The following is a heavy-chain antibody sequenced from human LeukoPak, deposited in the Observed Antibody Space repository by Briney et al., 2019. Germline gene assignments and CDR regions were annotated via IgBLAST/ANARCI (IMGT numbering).Heavy chain of an antibody. CDR1: GYTFTVYY. J-gene: IGHJ4*02. CDR3: ARRIWGSYRFFDY. Sequence: ASVKVSCKASGYTFTVYYMHWVRQAPGQGLEWMGWINPNSGGTNYAQKFQGRVTMTRDTSISTAYMELRSLRSDDTAVYYCARRIWGSYRFFDYWGQGTLVTVSS. CDR2: INPNSGGT. V-gene: IGHV1-2*02. D-gene: IGHD3-16*02.